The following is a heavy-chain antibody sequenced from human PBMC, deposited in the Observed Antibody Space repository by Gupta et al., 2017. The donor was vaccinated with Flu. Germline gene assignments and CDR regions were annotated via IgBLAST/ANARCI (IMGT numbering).Heavy chain of an antibody. CDR3: TADCDSTTCDIYNYYYYYGMEI. CDR1: GFTFSDAW. CDR2: IKRKTDGETT. D-gene: IGHD2-2*01. Sequence: EVKVVEPGGDLVKPGGSLCIYRRATGFTFSDAWLSWVSQAPGKGLEGIGRIKRKTDGETTDYAAPVKGKFTLTRDDSKDTLYLQMDSLKMEDTAVYYCTADCDSTTCDIYNYYYYYGMEIWGQGTTVIGS. J-gene: IGHJ6*02. V-gene: IGHV3-15*01.